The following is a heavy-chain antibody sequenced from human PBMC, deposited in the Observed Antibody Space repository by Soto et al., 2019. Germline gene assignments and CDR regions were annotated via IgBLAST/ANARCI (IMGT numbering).Heavy chain of an antibody. CDR1: GGSLSSYY. Sequence: QVQLQESGPGLVKPSETLSLTCTVSGGSLSSYYWSWIRQPSGKGLEWIGRIYASGNTNYTPSLTSRVTMSVDTSKNQFSLKLSSVTAADTAVYYCARDLKFGQADYWGQGSQVTVSS. D-gene: IGHD3-10*01. J-gene: IGHJ4*02. CDR3: ARDLKFGQADY. CDR2: IYASGNT. V-gene: IGHV4-4*07.